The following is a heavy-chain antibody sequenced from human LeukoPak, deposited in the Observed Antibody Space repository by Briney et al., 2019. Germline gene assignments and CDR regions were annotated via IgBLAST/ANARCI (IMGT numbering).Heavy chain of an antibody. J-gene: IGHJ4*02. D-gene: IGHD5-18*01. CDR3: ARDRGYSYGYGSEY. CDR1: GGSFSGYY. Sequence: SETLSLTCAVYGGSFSGYYYSWIRQPPGEGLEWIGEINHSGDTNYNPSLKSRVTLSVDTSKNQFSLKLSSVTAADTAVYYCARDRGYSYGYGSEYWGQGTLVTVSS. V-gene: IGHV4-34*01. CDR2: INHSGDT.